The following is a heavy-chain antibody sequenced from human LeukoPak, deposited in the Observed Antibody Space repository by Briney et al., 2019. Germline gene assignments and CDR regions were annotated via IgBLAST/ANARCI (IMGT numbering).Heavy chain of an antibody. D-gene: IGHD2-21*01. CDR1: GGSIRNYY. V-gene: IGHV4-59*01. J-gene: IGHJ4*02. Sequence: SETLSLTCTVSGGSIRNYYWNWIRQPPGKGQEWIGYTSDSGNTDYKPSLKSRVTISVDTSKNQFSLKLTSATAADTAVYYCARWHSHGRYFDYWGQGALVTVSS. CDR3: ARWHSHGRYFDY. CDR2: TSDSGNT.